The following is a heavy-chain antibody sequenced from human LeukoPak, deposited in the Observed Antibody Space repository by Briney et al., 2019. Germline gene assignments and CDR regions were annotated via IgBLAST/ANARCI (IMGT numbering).Heavy chain of an antibody. Sequence: GGSLRLSCAASGFTFNNYHMNWVRQAPGKGLEWVSSISSSRSYIYYADSVKGRFTISRDNAKNSLYPQMNSLTAEDTAVYYCARTSGSSWASDLDYWGQGTLVTVSS. CDR2: ISSSRSYI. CDR3: ARTSGSSWASDLDY. D-gene: IGHD6-6*01. V-gene: IGHV3-21*01. CDR1: GFTFNNYH. J-gene: IGHJ4*02.